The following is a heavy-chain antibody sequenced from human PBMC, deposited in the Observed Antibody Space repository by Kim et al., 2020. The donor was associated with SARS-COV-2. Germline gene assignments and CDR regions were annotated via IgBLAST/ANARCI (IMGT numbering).Heavy chain of an antibody. CDR3: AKRSANTWSFDY. Sequence: GGSLRLSCAPSGFTFTTQAMNWVRQAPGKGLEWVSGISGSGGSTFYADSVKGRFTISRDNSKNTLYLQMSSLRAEDTALYYCAKRSANTWSFDYWGQGTLVTVSS. CDR2: ISGSGGST. J-gene: IGHJ4*02. V-gene: IGHV3-23*01. CDR1: GFTFTTQA. D-gene: IGHD2-8*02.